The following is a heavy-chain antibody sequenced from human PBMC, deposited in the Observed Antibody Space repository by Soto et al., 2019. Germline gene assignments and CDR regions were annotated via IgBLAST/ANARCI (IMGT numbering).Heavy chain of an antibody. J-gene: IGHJ4*02. V-gene: IGHV3-7*01. CDR2: IKQDGSET. D-gene: IGHD6-6*01. CDR1: GFTFSSYW. CDR3: ATVGVPSIAARPFDY. Sequence: GGSLRLSCAASGFTFSSYWMSWVRQAPGKGLEWVANIKQDGSETFYVDSVKGRFTISRDNAKNSLYLQMNSLRAEDTAFYYCATVGVPSIAARPFDYWGQGTLVTVSS.